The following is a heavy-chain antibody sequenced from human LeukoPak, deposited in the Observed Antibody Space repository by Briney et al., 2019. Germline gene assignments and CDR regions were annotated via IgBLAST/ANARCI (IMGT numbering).Heavy chain of an antibody. CDR3: ARVDYGDYSKDFDY. D-gene: IGHD4-17*01. J-gene: IGHJ4*02. V-gene: IGHV4-34*01. CDR1: GFTFSDYY. CDR2: INHSGST. Sequence: GSLRLSCAASGFTFSDYYMSWIRQPPGKGLEWIGEINHSGSTNYNPSLKSRVTMSVDTSKNQFSLKVNSMTAADTAVYYCARVDYGDYSKDFDYWGQGTLVTVSS.